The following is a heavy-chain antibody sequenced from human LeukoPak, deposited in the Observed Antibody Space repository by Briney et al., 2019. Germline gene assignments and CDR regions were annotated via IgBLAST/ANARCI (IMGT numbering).Heavy chain of an antibody. CDR2: IYSGGST. V-gene: IGHV3-66*01. CDR1: GFTVSSNY. J-gene: IGHJ3*02. CDR3: ARDRAAAAGTEAFDI. D-gene: IGHD6-13*01. Sequence: GGSLRLSCAASGFTVSSNYMSWVRQAPGKGLEWVSVIYSGGSTYYADSVKGRFTISRDNSENTLYLQMNSLRAEDTAVYYCARDRAAAAGTEAFDIWGQGTMVTVSS.